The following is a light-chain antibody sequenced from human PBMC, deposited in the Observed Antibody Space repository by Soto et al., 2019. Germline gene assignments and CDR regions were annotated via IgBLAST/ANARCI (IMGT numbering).Light chain of an antibody. Sequence: DIVMTQSPLSLSVTPGEPASISCRSSQSLLSSNGDNYLDWYLQKPGQSPQLLIYGCSNRVSGVAGWFRGSGSGRDFTLKISRVEAVDVGVYYCMKALEAKITFGQGTRLEIK. CDR1: QSLLSSNGDNY. V-gene: IGKV2-28*01. CDR2: GCS. CDR3: MKALEAKIT. J-gene: IGKJ5*01.